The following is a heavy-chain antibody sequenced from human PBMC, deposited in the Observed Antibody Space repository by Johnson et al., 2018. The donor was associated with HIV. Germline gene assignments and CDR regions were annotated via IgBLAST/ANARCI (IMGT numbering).Heavy chain of an antibody. CDR2: IKQDGSDK. J-gene: IGHJ3*02. CDR1: GFTFSIYW. Sequence: MMLVESGGGLVQPGGSLRLSCAASGFTFSIYWMTWVRQAPRKGLEWVANIKQDGSDKHYVDSVKGRFTISRDNAKNSLYLQMSSLRGEDMAVYYCARERWSSYFGAFDIWGQGTMVTLSS. V-gene: IGHV3-7*01. CDR3: ARERWSSYFGAFDI. D-gene: IGHD3-3*01.